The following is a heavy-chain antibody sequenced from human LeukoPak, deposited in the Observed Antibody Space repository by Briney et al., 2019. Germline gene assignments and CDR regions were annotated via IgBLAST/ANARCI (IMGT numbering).Heavy chain of an antibody. CDR2: ISGGGETR. V-gene: IGHV3-48*03. Sequence: GGSLRLSCAASGFTFSLYEMNWVRQAPAKGLAWVSYISGGGETRYYADSVKGRFTISRDNGESSLYLQMNSLRAEDTAVYYCAREASGHDLPIDGWGQGTMVTVSS. J-gene: IGHJ6*02. D-gene: IGHD6-25*01. CDR3: AREASGHDLPIDG. CDR1: GFTFSLYE.